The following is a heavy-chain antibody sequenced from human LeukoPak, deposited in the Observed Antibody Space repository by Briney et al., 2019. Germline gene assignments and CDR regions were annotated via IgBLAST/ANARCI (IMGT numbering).Heavy chain of an antibody. Sequence: SETLSLTCTVSGGSISSYYWGWIRQPPGKGLEWIGSIYHSGSTYYNPSLKSRVTISVDTSKNQFSLKLSSVTAADTAVYYCARDYGDYVSFDYWGQGTLVTVSS. CDR1: GGSISSYY. CDR3: ARDYGDYVSFDY. J-gene: IGHJ4*02. CDR2: IYHSGST. D-gene: IGHD4-17*01. V-gene: IGHV4-38-2*02.